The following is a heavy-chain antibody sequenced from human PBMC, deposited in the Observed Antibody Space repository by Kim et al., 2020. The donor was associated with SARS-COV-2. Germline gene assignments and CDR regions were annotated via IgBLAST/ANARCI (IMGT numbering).Heavy chain of an antibody. CDR1: GFTFSSYA. V-gene: IGHV3-30-3*01. J-gene: IGHJ4*02. CDR3: ARTTPHYGSVQY. D-gene: IGHD3-10*01. CDR2: ISYDGSNK. Sequence: GGSLRLSCAASGFTFSSYAMHWVRQAPGKGLEWVAVISYDGSNKYYADSVKGRFTISRDNSKNTLYLQMNSLRAEDTAVYYCARTTPHYGSVQYWGQGTLVTVSS.